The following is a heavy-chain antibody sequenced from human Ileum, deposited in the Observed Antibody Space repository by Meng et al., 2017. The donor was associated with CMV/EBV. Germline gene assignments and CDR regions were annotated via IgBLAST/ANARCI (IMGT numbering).Heavy chain of an antibody. CDR2: IYSDGSTT. V-gene: IGHV3-23*03. CDR1: GFTFSNSA. J-gene: IGHJ4*02. Sequence: GGSLRLSCAVSGFTFSNSAMTWVRQAPGKGLEWVSIIYSDGSTTYYADSVKGRFTISRDKSKHTVYLQMNNMRAEDTAVYYGVKGWKQLDYWGQGTLVTVSS. D-gene: IGHD4-23*01. CDR3: VKGWKQLDY.